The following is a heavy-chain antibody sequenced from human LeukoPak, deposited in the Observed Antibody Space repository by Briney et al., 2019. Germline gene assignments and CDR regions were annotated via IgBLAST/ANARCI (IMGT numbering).Heavy chain of an antibody. CDR2: ISGSGDNT. CDR3: AKDNFVAGSDY. J-gene: IGHJ4*02. Sequence: GGSLRLSCAASGFTFSTYAMSWVRQAPGKGLEWVSAISGSGDNTYYADSVKGRFTISRDNSKNTLYLQMNSLRAEDTAVYYCAKDNFVAGSDYWGQGTLVTVSS. V-gene: IGHV3-23*01. D-gene: IGHD6-19*01. CDR1: GFTFSTYA.